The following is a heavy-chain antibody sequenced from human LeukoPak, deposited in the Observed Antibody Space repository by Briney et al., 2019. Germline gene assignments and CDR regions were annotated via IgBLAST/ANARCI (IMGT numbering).Heavy chain of an antibody. J-gene: IGHJ4*02. V-gene: IGHV3-48*01. CDR2: ISGSSSAV. CDR3: ARDVSLDY. CDR1: GFTFSDYN. Sequence: GGSLRLSCAASGFTFSDYNMIWVRQAPGKGLQWVSYISGSSSAVYYADSVKGRFTISRDNAKNSLYLQMNSLRAEDTAVYYCARDVSLDYWGQGTLVTVSS.